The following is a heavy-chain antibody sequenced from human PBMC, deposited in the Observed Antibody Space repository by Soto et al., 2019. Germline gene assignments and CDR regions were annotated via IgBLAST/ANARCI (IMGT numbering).Heavy chain of an antibody. Sequence: SVKVSCKASGGTFRSYAINWVRQAPGQGLEWMGGIIPMFGKPNYAEKFLGRVTITADEATRTAYMEVSSLKSEDTAVYYCARSMETNYFYCMDVWGLGTTVTVSS. CDR1: GGTFRSYA. J-gene: IGHJ6*02. D-gene: IGHD2-8*01. CDR3: ARSMETNYFYCMDV. V-gene: IGHV1-69*13. CDR2: IIPMFGKP.